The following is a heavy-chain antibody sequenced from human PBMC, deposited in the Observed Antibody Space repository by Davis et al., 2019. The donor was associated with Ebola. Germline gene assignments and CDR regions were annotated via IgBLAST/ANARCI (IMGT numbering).Heavy chain of an antibody. Sequence: GESLKISCVVSGFSFENSWMTWVRQAPGRGLEWVANMLHDGSEKYSAGPVKGRFTISRDNARNSFYLQMNSLRVEDTAVYYCARDNYWKLDYWGQGILVTVSS. V-gene: IGHV3-7*01. CDR1: GFSFENSW. D-gene: IGHD4-11*01. CDR2: MLHDGSEK. CDR3: ARDNYWKLDY. J-gene: IGHJ4*02.